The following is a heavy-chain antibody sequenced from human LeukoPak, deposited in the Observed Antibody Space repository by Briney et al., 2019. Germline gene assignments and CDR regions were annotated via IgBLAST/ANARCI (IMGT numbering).Heavy chain of an antibody. CDR2: IGSSATTT. V-gene: IGHV3-11*01. D-gene: IGHD1-7*01. J-gene: IGHJ4*01. CDR3: ARANNWNYPYYFDY. Sequence: GGSLRLSCAASGFTVSSNYMSWIRQAPGKGLEWVSYIGSSATTTYYADSVKGRFTISRDNTKKSLYLQLTSLRAEDTAVYYCARANNWNYPYYFDYWGHGTLVTVSS. CDR1: GFTVSSNY.